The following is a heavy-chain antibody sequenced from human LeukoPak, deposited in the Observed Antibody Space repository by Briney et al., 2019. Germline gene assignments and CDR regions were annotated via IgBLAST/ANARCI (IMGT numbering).Heavy chain of an antibody. D-gene: IGHD1-26*01. J-gene: IGHJ4*02. CDR1: GFTFSSYS. CDR3: ARDHHHPCGYSGSFDY. V-gene: IGHV3-21*01. Sequence: GGSLRLSCAASGFTFSSYSMNWVRQAPGKGLEWVSSISSSSSYIYYADSVKGRFTISRDNAKNSLYLQMNSLRAEDTAVYYCARDHHHPCGYSGSFDYWGQGTLVTVSS. CDR2: ISSSSSYI.